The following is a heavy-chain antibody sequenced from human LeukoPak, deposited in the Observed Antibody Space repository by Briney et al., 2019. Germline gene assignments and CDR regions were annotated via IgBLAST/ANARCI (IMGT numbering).Heavy chain of an antibody. D-gene: IGHD3-10*01. CDR2: IKQDGGEK. J-gene: IGHJ6*04. CDR1: GFTFSGYW. V-gene: IGHV3-7*01. Sequence: GGSLRLSCAASGFTFSGYWMSWLRQAPGRGLEWVANIKQDGGEKYYVDSVKGRFTISRDNAKNSLYLQMNSLRAEDTAVYYCARDRGFGQADVWGKGTTVTVSS. CDR3: ARDRGFGQADV.